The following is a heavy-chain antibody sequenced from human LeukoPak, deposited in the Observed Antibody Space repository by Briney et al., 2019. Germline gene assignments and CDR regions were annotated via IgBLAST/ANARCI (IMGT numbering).Heavy chain of an antibody. CDR2: IWYDGSNK. CDR3: AKDFAQYGSGSYSHYYYYYMDV. D-gene: IGHD3-10*01. V-gene: IGHV3-33*06. CDR1: GFTFSNYG. Sequence: PGGSLRLSCAASGFTFSNYGMHWVRQAPGKGLEWVAVIWYDGSNKYFADSVKGRFIFSRANSKNTFNLQMNSVRAEDTAVYFCAKDFAQYGSGSYSHYYYYYMDVWGKGTTVTVSS. J-gene: IGHJ6*03.